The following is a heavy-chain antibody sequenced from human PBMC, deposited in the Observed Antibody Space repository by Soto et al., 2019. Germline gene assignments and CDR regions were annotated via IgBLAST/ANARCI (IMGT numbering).Heavy chain of an antibody. D-gene: IGHD5-12*01. V-gene: IGHV2-5*01. CDR1: GFSLSTSGVG. Sequence: QITLKESGPPLVKSTQTLTLTCTFSGFSLSTSGVGVGWIRQPPGKALEWLALIYWNDDKRYSPSLKSRLTINKDTSKNQVGLTMTNMDPVDTATYYCAHREPYYSGYIFDYWGQGTLVTVAS. CDR3: AHREPYYSGYIFDY. J-gene: IGHJ4*02. CDR2: IYWNDDK.